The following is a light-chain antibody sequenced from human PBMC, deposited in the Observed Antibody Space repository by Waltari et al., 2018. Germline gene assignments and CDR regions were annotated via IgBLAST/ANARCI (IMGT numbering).Light chain of an antibody. CDR3: SSYAGSSKGV. Sequence: QSALTQPASVSGSPGPSLTISCTGTSSDVGNYKRVSWYQQHPGKAPKLMIYAVSKRPSGVSDRFSGSKSGDMASLTISGLQPEDEAEYFCSSYAGSSKGVFGGGTKVTVL. CDR1: SSDVGNYKR. J-gene: IGLJ2*01. V-gene: IGLV2-23*02. CDR2: AVS.